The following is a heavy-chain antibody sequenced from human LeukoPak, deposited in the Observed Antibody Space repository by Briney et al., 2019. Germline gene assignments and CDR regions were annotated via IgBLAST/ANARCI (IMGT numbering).Heavy chain of an antibody. CDR3: AKDFRIGYSAHFDY. Sequence: GGSLRLSCAASGFTFSSYAMSWVRQAPGKGLEWVSAISGSGGSAYYADSVKGRFSISRDNSKNTLYLQMDSLRGEDTAVYYCAKDFRIGYSAHFDYWGQGALVTVSS. CDR1: GFTFSSYA. V-gene: IGHV3-23*01. CDR2: ISGSGGSA. J-gene: IGHJ4*02. D-gene: IGHD2-21*01.